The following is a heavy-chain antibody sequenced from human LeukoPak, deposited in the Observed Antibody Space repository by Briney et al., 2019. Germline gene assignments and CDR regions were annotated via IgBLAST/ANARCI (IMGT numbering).Heavy chain of an antibody. Sequence: SETLSLTCTVSGGSISSGSHYWSWIRQPAGKGLEWIGRIYTSGSTNYNPSLKSRVTISVDTSKNQFSLKLSSVTAADTAVYYCAREERDAFDIWGQGTMVTVSS. D-gene: IGHD1-26*01. J-gene: IGHJ3*02. CDR2: IYTSGST. CDR1: GGSISSGSHY. CDR3: AREERDAFDI. V-gene: IGHV4-61*02.